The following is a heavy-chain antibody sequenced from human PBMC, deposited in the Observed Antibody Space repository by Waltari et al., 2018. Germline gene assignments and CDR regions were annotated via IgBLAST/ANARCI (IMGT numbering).Heavy chain of an antibody. Sequence: QVQLVQSGAEVKKPGASVKVSCKASGYTFTSYAMHWVRQAPGQRLEWMGWINAGNGNTKYSHEFQGRVTITRDTSASTAYMELSSLRSEDTAVYYCARVRYSSSWTFDYWGQGTLVTVSS. CDR3: ARVRYSSSWTFDY. CDR2: INAGNGNT. D-gene: IGHD6-13*01. J-gene: IGHJ4*02. V-gene: IGHV1-3*01. CDR1: GYTFTSYA.